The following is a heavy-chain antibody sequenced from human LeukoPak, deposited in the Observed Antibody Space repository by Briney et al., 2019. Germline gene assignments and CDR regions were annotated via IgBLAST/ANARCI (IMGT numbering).Heavy chain of an antibody. CDR2: IYTSGST. Sequence: SKTLSLTCTVSGGSISSYYWSWIRQPPGKGLEWIGYIYTSGSTNYNPSLKSRVTISVDTSKNQFSLKLSSVTAADTAVYYCARGYYDFWSGYYIQYYYYMDVWGKGTTVTVSS. CDR1: GGSISSYY. J-gene: IGHJ6*03. V-gene: IGHV4-4*09. CDR3: ARGYYDFWSGYYIQYYYYMDV. D-gene: IGHD3-3*01.